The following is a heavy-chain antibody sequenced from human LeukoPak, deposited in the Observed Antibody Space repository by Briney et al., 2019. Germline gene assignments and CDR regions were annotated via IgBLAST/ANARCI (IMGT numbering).Heavy chain of an antibody. CDR3: ARGPSWSGYSQPYYFDY. V-gene: IGHV1-8*03. Sequence: APVKVSCKASVYTFTSYDINWVPQAAGQGLEWMGWMNPNSGNTGYAQKFQGRDTITRNTSISTAYMELSSLRSEDTAVYSCARGPSWSGYSQPYYFDYWGQGTLVTVSS. CDR1: VYTFTSYD. CDR2: MNPNSGNT. J-gene: IGHJ4*02. D-gene: IGHD3-3*01.